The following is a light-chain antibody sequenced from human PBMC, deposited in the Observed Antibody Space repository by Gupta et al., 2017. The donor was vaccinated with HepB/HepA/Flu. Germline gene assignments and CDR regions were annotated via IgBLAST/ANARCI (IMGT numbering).Light chain of an antibody. CDR3: LQYDSLPLT. J-gene: IGKJ4*01. Sequence: DIQMTQSASFLSASVGDRVTITCQASQDISNYLNWYQQKPGKAPKLLIYDASNLQTGVPSRFSGSGSGTDFTLTISSLQPEDIATYYCLQYDSLPLTFGGGTKVEIK. V-gene: IGKV1-33*01. CDR1: QDISNY. CDR2: DAS.